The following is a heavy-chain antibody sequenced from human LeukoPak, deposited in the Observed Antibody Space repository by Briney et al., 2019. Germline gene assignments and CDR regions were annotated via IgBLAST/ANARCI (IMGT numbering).Heavy chain of an antibody. CDR1: GGAFSSYA. J-gene: IGHJ4*02. CDR3: ARDRPPSSSWSPGFDY. D-gene: IGHD6-13*01. Sequence: ASVKVSCKASGGAFSSYAISWVRQAPGQGLEWMGGIIPIFGTANYAQKFQGRVTITTDESTSTAYMELSSLRSEDTAVYYCARDRPPSSSWSPGFDYWGQGTLVTVSS. V-gene: IGHV1-69*05. CDR2: IIPIFGTA.